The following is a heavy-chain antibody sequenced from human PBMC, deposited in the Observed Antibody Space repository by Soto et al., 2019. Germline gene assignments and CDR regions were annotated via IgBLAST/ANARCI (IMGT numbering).Heavy chain of an antibody. CDR2: IIPIFGTA. J-gene: IGHJ6*02. CDR1: GGAFSSYA. V-gene: IGHV1-69*13. CDR3: ARESIVVVVAATYYYYYGMDV. Sequence: SVMVSCKASGGAFSSYAISWVRQAPGQGLEWMGGIIPIFGTANYAQKFQGRVTTPADEPTSTAFMELSSLGSEDTAVYYCARESIVVVVAATYYYYYGMDVWGQVTTVTVSS. D-gene: IGHD2-15*01.